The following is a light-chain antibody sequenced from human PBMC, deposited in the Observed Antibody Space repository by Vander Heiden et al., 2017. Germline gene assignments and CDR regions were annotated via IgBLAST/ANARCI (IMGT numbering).Light chain of an antibody. CDR3: QQSYRTPPVT. CDR2: AAS. Sequence: DIEMTQSPSSLSASVGDRVNITCRASQSISSYLNWYQQKPGKAPKLLIYAASSLQSGVPSRFSGSGSGTDLTRNISSLQPEAVATYYCQQSYRTPPVTFGGGTKVEIK. V-gene: IGKV1-39*01. CDR1: QSISSY. J-gene: IGKJ4*01.